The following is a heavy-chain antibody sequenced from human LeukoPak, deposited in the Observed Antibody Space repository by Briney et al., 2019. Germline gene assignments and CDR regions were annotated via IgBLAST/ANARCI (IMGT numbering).Heavy chain of an antibody. V-gene: IGHV4-4*02. CDR3: ARVGSSMVVVRMAFDY. CDR1: TVSGSSGNW. D-gene: IGHD2-15*01. Sequence: SETLSLTCALSTVSGSSGNWWSWVRQPPGKGLEWIGEVHKTGKTNYNPSLKTRVTISIDASKNQLSLELTSVTAADAAVYYCARVGSSMVVVRMAFDYWGQGTLVTVSS. CDR2: VHKTGKT. J-gene: IGHJ4*02.